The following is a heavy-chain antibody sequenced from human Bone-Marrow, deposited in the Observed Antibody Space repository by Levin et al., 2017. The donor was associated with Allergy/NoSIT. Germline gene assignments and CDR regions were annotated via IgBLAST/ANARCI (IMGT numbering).Heavy chain of an antibody. CDR3: AGDYRITMVRGVINAGGGMDG. CDR2: IGTAGDT. J-gene: IGHJ6*02. CDR1: GFTFSSYD. V-gene: IGHV3-13*01. D-gene: IGHD3-10*01. Sequence: GESLKISCAASGFTFSSYDMHWVRQATGKGLEWVSAIGTAGDTYYPGSVKGRFIISRENAKNSLYLQMNSLRAGDTAVYYCAGDYRITMVRGVINAGGGMDGWGQGTTVTVS.